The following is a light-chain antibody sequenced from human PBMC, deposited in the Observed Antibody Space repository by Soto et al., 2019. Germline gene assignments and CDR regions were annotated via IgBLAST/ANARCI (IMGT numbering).Light chain of an antibody. CDR2: GAF. J-gene: IGKJ1*01. V-gene: IGKV3D-15*01. CDR3: QQYNSYRA. CDR1: QSVSSN. Sequence: EIVMTQSPATLSVSPGERATLSCRASQSVSSNLAWYQQKPGQAPRLLIFGAFSRANGIPERFSGSGSGTEFTLTIGSLQPDDFATYYCQQYNSYRAFGQGTKVDIK.